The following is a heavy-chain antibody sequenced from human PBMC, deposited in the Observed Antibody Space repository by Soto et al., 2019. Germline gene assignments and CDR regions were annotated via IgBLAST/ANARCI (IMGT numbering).Heavy chain of an antibody. CDR2: IYHSGST. V-gene: IGHV4-4*02. CDR3: ARLFGSGWYFDY. CDR1: GGSISSSNW. D-gene: IGHD6-19*01. J-gene: IGHJ4*02. Sequence: SETLSLTCAVSGGSISSSNWWRWVRQPPGKGLEWIGEIYHSGSTNYNPSLKSRVTISVDKSKNQFSLKLSSVTAADTAVYYCARLFGSGWYFDYWGQGTLVTSPQ.